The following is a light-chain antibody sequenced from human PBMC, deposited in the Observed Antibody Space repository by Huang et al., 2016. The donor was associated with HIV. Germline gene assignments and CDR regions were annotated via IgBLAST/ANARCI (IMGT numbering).Light chain of an antibody. V-gene: IGKV3-15*01. CDR3: QQHNTWPRT. Sequence: EIVMTQSPATLSVSPGERATLSCRASQSVGSNLAWYQQGRGQAPRLLSYAASTRASGIPARFSGSESGTEFTLTVSSLQSEDFAVYYCQQHNTWPRTFGQGTRV. CDR1: QSVGSN. CDR2: AAS. J-gene: IGKJ1*01.